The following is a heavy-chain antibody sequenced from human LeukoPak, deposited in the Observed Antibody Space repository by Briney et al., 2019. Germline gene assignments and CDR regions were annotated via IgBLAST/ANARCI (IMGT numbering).Heavy chain of an antibody. Sequence: ASVKVSCKASGYTFISYYKYWVRQAPGHGLEWMGFINPSDGNTAYAQKFQGRVTMNRDTSTSTVYMDLTSLKSDDTAGYYCARGKYGVWYFDYWGQGSLVTVSS. J-gene: IGHJ4*01. D-gene: IGHD4-17*01. CDR2: INPSDGNT. CDR3: ARGKYGVWYFDY. CDR1: GYTFISYY. V-gene: IGHV1-46*01.